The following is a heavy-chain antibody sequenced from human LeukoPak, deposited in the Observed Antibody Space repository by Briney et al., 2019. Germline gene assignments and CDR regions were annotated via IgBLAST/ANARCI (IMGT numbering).Heavy chain of an antibody. CDR2: ISSSGSTI. CDR3: AREGKGYDFWSGSLYYYMDV. V-gene: IGHV3-11*04. D-gene: IGHD3-3*01. J-gene: IGHJ6*03. CDR1: GFTFSDSY. Sequence: GGSLRLSCAASGFTFSDSYMSWIRQAPGKGLEWVSYISSSGSTIYYAHSVKGRFTISRDNAKNSLYLQMNSLRAEDTAVYYCAREGKGYDFWSGSLYYYMDVWGKGTTVTVSS.